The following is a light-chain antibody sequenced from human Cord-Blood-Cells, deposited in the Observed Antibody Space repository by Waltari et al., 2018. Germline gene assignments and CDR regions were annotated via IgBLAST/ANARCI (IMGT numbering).Light chain of an antibody. J-gene: IGLJ1*01. V-gene: IGLV6-57*02. CDR3: QSYDSSNYV. Sequence: NFMLTQPHSVSESPGKTVTISCTGSSGSIASNYVQWYQHRPGSAPTTVIYEDNQRPSGVPDRFSGSIDSSSNSASLTISGLKTEDEADYYCQSYDSSNYVFGTGTKVTVL. CDR1: SGSIASNY. CDR2: EDN.